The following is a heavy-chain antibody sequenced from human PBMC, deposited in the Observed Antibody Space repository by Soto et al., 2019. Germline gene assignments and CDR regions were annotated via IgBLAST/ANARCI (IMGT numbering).Heavy chain of an antibody. D-gene: IGHD3-3*01. Sequence: ASVKVSCKPSGYTFTSYGISWVRQAPGQGLEWMGWISVYSGFTRYAQKLQGRVTMTTDTSTDTAYMELRSLRSDDTAIYYCARRDLDHKGDYWGQGTLVTVSS. J-gene: IGHJ4*02. CDR1: GYTFTSYG. V-gene: IGHV1-18*01. CDR2: ISVYSGFT. CDR3: ARRDLDHKGDY.